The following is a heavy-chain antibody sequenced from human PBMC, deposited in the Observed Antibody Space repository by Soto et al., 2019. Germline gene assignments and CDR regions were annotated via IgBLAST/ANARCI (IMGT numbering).Heavy chain of an antibody. CDR1: GFTFTSSA. D-gene: IGHD3-3*01. CDR3: AAEQYYDFWSGYFPPGPDYYYYGMDV. V-gene: IGHV1-58*01. J-gene: IGHJ6*02. CDR2: IVVGSGNT. Sequence: SVKVSCKAPGFTFTSSAVQWVRQARGQRPEGIGWIVVGSGNTNYAQKFQERVTITRDMSTSTAYMELSSLRSEDTAVYYCAAEQYYDFWSGYFPPGPDYYYYGMDVWGQGTTVTVSS.